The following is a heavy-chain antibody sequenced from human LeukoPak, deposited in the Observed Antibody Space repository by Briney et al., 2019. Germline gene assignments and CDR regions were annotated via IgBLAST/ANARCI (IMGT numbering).Heavy chain of an antibody. CDR3: ARGCGGDCYPNAFDI. V-gene: IGHV4-59*12. CDR2: IYYSGST. D-gene: IGHD2-21*01. CDR1: GGSISSYY. J-gene: IGHJ3*02. Sequence: SETLSLTCTVSGGSISSYYWSWIRQPPGKGLEWIGYIYYSGSTNYNPSLKSRVTISVDTSKNQFSLKLSSVTAADTAVYYCARGCGGDCYPNAFDIWGQGTMVTVSS.